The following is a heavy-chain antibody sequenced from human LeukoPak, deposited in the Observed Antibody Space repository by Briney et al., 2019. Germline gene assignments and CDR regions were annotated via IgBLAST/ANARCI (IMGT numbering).Heavy chain of an antibody. D-gene: IGHD5-18*01. CDR2: IIPILDVA. J-gene: IGHJ6*02. CDR3: ARFPVRGYTYGSVIHHMDV. Sequence: SVKVSCKASGGTFNTYAIAWVRQAPGQGLEWMGRIIPILDVADSAQRFQGRVTITADRSTSTVYMELNSLRSEDTAIYYCARFPVRGYTYGSVIHHMDVWGQGTTVIVSS. CDR1: GGTFNTYA. V-gene: IGHV1-69*04.